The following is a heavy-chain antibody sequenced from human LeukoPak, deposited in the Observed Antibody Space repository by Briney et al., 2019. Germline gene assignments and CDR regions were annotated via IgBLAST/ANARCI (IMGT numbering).Heavy chain of an antibody. CDR2: IKQDGSEK. Sequence: GGSLRLSCAASGFTFSSYWMTWVRQAPGKGLEWVANIKQDGSEKYYVDSVKGRFTISRDNAKNSLYLQMNSLRAEDTAVYYCARDSPPARPYYYYYYMDVWGKGTTVTVSS. CDR1: GFTFSSYW. CDR3: ARDSPPARPYYYYYYMDV. V-gene: IGHV3-7*01. D-gene: IGHD6-6*01. J-gene: IGHJ6*03.